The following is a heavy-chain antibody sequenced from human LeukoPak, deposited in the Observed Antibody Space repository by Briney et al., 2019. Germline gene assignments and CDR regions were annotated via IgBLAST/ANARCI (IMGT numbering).Heavy chain of an antibody. D-gene: IGHD4-17*01. CDR1: GFTFSSYA. V-gene: IGHV3-23*01. J-gene: IGHJ5*02. Sequence: PGGSLRLSCVASGFTFSSYAMSWVHQAPGKGLEWVSAISGSGGSTYYADSVKGRFTISRDNSKNTLYLQMNSLRAEDTAVYYCAKDITAVTTRGNWFDPWGQGTLVTVSS. CDR3: AKDITAVTTRGNWFDP. CDR2: ISGSGGST.